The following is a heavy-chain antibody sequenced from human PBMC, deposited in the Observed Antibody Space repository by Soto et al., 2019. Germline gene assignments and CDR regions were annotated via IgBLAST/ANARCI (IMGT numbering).Heavy chain of an antibody. J-gene: IGHJ5*02. V-gene: IGHV4-39*01. D-gene: IGHD2-15*01. CDR3: ARPQSGYCSGGSCYYPRGYPSWFAP. CDR2: IYYSGST. Sequence: SETLSLTCTVSGGSISSSSYYWGWIRQPPGKGLEWIGSIYYSGSTYYNPSLKSRVTISVDTSKNQFSLKLSSVTAADTAVYYCARPQSGYCSGGSCYYPRGYPSWFAPWGQGTLVTVSS. CDR1: GGSISSSSYY.